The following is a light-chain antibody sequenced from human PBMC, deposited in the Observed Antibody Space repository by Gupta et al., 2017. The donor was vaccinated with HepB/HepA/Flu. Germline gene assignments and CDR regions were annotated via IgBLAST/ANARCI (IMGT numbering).Light chain of an antibody. CDR2: DAS. V-gene: IGKV3-11*01. CDR1: QSVSSY. Sequence: IVLTPSPATLSLSPGERATLSCRASQSVSSYLAWYQQKLGQAPRLLIYDASNRATGIPARFSGSGSGTDFTLTISSLEPEDFAVYYCQQRSNWPWTFGQGTKVEIK. J-gene: IGKJ1*01. CDR3: QQRSNWPWT.